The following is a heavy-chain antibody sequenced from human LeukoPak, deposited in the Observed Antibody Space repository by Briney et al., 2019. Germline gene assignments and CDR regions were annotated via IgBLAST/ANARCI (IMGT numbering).Heavy chain of an antibody. CDR2: ISYDGSNK. Sequence: GGSLRLSCAASGFTFSSYAMHWVRQAPGKGLEWVAVISYDGSNKYYADSVKGRFTISRDNSKNTLYLQMNSLRAEDTAVYYCARDAMVYATLHYYGMDVWGQGTTVTVSS. V-gene: IGHV3-30*04. CDR3: ARDAMVYATLHYYGMDV. CDR1: GFTFSSYA. J-gene: IGHJ6*02. D-gene: IGHD2-8*01.